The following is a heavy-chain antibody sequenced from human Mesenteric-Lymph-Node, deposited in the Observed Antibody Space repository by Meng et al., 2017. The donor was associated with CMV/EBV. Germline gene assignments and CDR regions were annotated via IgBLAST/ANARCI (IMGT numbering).Heavy chain of an antibody. CDR3: TTGVGWFDA. D-gene: IGHD1-26*01. J-gene: IGHJ5*02. V-gene: IGHV3-15*01. Sequence: GEALKISCEASGFTFNNYAMSWVRQAPGRGLEWVGRIKSKIDGGTIDYATPVKGRFTISRDDSENTLYLQMNSLKVEDTAVYYCTTGVGWFDAWGQGTLVTVSS. CDR1: GFTFNNYA. CDR2: IKSKIDGGTI.